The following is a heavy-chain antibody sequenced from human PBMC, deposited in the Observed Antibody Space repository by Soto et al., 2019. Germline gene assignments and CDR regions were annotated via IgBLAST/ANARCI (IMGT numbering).Heavy chain of an antibody. V-gene: IGHV4-39*01. CDR2: IYYSGST. J-gene: IGHJ5*02. CDR1: GGSISSSSYY. D-gene: IGHD6-13*01. Sequence: PSETLSLTCTVSGGSISSSSYYWGWIRQPPGKGLEWIGSIYYSGSTYYNPSLKSRDTISVDTSKNQFSLKLSSVTAADTAVYYCARRWGWEAAAGKEDWFDPWGQGTLVTVPS. CDR3: ARRWGWEAAAGKEDWFDP.